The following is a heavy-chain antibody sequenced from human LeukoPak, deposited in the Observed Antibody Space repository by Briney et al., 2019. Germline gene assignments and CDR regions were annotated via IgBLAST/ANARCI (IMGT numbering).Heavy chain of an antibody. V-gene: IGHV4-39*07. J-gene: IGHJ4*02. Sequence: SETLSLTCTVSGGSISSSSYCWGWIRQPPGKGLEWIGNIYSSGSNYYNPSLKSRVTISVDTSKNQFSLKLSSVTAADTAVYYCARDGYNPIDYWGQGTLVTVSS. CDR2: IYSSGSN. CDR3: ARDGYNPIDY. CDR1: GGSISSSSYC. D-gene: IGHD5-24*01.